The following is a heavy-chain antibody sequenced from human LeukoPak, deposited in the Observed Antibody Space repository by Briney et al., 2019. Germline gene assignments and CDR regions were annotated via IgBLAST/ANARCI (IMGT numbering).Heavy chain of an antibody. J-gene: IGHJ4*02. V-gene: IGHV3-30-3*01. D-gene: IGHD6-19*01. CDR3: AIGDNSGWYSTDYFDC. Sequence: GRSLRLSCAASGFTFSNYAMHWVRQAPGKGLEWVAVISYDGSNKYYADSVQGRFTISRDNSKNTLYLQMNSLRAEDTAVYFCAIGDNSGWYSTDYFDCWGQGTLVTVSS. CDR2: ISYDGSNK. CDR1: GFTFSNYA.